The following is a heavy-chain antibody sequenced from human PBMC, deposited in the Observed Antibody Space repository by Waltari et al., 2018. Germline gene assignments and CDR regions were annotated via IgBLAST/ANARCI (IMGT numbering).Heavy chain of an antibody. CDR3: ASGQPLDY. CDR1: GYPFTSYA. Sequence: QVQLVQSGAEVKKPGASVTVSCKASGYPFTSYARHWVRQAPGQRLEWMGWINAGNGNTKYSQKFQGRVTITRDTSASTAYMELSSLRSEDTAVYYCASGQPLDYWGQGTLVTVSS. J-gene: IGHJ4*02. D-gene: IGHD6-13*01. V-gene: IGHV1-3*01. CDR2: INAGNGNT.